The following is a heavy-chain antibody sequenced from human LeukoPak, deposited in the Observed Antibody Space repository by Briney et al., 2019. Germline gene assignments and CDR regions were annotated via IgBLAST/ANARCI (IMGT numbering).Heavy chain of an antibody. CDR1: GGTFSSYA. CDR3: ATSGYSYGLFGYSLYYYYMDV. V-gene: IGHV1-69*13. Sequence: SVKVSCKASGGTFSSYAISWVRQAPGQGLEWMGGIIPIFGTANYAQKFQGRVTITADESTSTAYMELSSLRSEDTAVYYCATSGYSYGLFGYSLYYYYMDVWGKGTTVTISS. CDR2: IIPIFGTA. D-gene: IGHD5-18*01. J-gene: IGHJ6*03.